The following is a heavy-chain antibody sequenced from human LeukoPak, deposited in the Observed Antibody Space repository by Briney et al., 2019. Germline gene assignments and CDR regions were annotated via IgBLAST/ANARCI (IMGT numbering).Heavy chain of an antibody. CDR1: GDSVSSNSVT. Sequence: SQTLSLTCAISGDSVSSNSVTWNWIGQSPSRGLEWLGRTYYRSTWYNDYAVSVRGRITVNPDTSKNQFSLQLNSVPPEDTAVYYCARGLSSGYDYWGQGTLVTVSS. D-gene: IGHD6-19*01. V-gene: IGHV6-1*01. CDR2: TYYRSTWYN. J-gene: IGHJ4*02. CDR3: ARGLSSGYDY.